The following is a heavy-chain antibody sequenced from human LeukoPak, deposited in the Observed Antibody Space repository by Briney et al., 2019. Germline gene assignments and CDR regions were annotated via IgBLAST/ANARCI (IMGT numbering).Heavy chain of an antibody. J-gene: IGHJ4*02. Sequence: GSLRLSCAASGFTFSSYAMHWVRQAPGKGLEWVAVISYDGSNKYYADSVKGRFTISRDNSKNTLYLQMNSLRAEDTAVYYCAKDSSDYYDSSGPVDYWGQGTLVTVSS. CDR1: GFTFSSYA. V-gene: IGHV3-30-3*01. CDR3: AKDSSDYYDSSGPVDY. CDR2: ISYDGSNK. D-gene: IGHD3-22*01.